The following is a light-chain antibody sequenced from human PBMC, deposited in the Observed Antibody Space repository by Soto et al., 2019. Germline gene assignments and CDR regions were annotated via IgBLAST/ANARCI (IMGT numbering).Light chain of an antibody. CDR1: KSISSY. CDR2: AAS. Sequence: DIKMTQSPSSLSASVGDIVTIXXRESKSISSYLNWYQQKPGKAPKXVIYAASSLQRVVPSRFSGSGSGTDFTLTISSLQPEDFATYYCQQSYSTPWTFGQGTKVDI. V-gene: IGKV1-39*01. CDR3: QQSYSTPWT. J-gene: IGKJ1*01.